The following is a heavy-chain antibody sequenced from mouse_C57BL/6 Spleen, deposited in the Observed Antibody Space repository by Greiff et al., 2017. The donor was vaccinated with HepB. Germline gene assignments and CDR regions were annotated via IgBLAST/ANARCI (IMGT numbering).Heavy chain of an antibody. CDR2: INPSNGRT. CDR1: GYTFTSYW. Sequence: QVQLQQPGAELVKPGASVKLSCKASGYTFTSYWMHWVKQRPGQGLEWIGEINPSNGRTNYNEKFKSKATLTVDKSSSTAYMQLRSPTSEDDAVYYGARVITRDYWGQGTTLTVSS. CDR3: ARVITRDY. V-gene: IGHV1S81*02. J-gene: IGHJ2*01. D-gene: IGHD6-1*01.